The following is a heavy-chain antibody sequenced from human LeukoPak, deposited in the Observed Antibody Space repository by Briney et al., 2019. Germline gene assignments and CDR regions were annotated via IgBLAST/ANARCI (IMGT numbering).Heavy chain of an antibody. CDR3: TRRLDD. V-gene: IGHV3-7*01. Sequence: GGSLRLSCAASGFTFSSYSMNWVRQAPGKGLEWVANIKHDESEKNYLDSVKGRFTISRDNAQNSLYLQMNGLRVEDTAVYYCTRRLDDWGQGTLVTVSS. CDR2: IKHDESEK. D-gene: IGHD3-16*01. J-gene: IGHJ4*02. CDR1: GFTFSSYS.